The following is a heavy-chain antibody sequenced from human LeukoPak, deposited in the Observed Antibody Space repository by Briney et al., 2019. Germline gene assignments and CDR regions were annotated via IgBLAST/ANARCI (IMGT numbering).Heavy chain of an antibody. Sequence: ASVKVSCKASGYTFTGYYMHWVRQAPGQGLEWMGWINPNSGGTNYAQKFQGRVTMTRDTPISTAYMELSRLRSDDTAVYYCARDLRRPAAGIGFWFDPWGQGTLVTVYS. CDR3: ARDLRRPAAGIGFWFDP. J-gene: IGHJ5*02. CDR1: GYTFTGYY. D-gene: IGHD6-13*01. CDR2: INPNSGGT. V-gene: IGHV1-2*02.